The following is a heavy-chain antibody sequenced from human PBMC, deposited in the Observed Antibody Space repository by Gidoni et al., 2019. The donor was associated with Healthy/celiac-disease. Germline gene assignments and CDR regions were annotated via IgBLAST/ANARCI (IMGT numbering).Heavy chain of an antibody. V-gene: IGHV1-69*04. J-gene: IGHJ6*02. CDR1: GGTFSSYD. CDR2: IIPILGIA. Sequence: QVQLVKSGAEVQKHGSSVKGSCKASGGTFSSYDSRWVRKAHGQGLEWMGRIIPILGIANYAQKFQGRVTITADKSTSTAYMELSSLRSEDTAVYYCARDGFVVVVAAIDYYYGMDVWGQGTTVTVSS. CDR3: ARDGFVVVVAAIDYYYGMDV. D-gene: IGHD2-15*01.